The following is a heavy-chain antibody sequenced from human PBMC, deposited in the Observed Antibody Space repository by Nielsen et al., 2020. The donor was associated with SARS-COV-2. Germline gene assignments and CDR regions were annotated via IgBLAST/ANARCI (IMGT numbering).Heavy chain of an antibody. J-gene: IGHJ6*02. CDR2: IFSNDEK. Sequence: SGPTLVKPTETLTLTCTVSGFSLSNARMGVSWIRQPPGKALEWLAHIFSNDEKSYSTSLKSRLTISKDTSKSQVVLTMTNMDPVDTATYYCARTFTIFGGYGMDVWSQGTTVTVSS. V-gene: IGHV2-26*01. CDR1: GFSLSNARMG. D-gene: IGHD3-3*01. CDR3: ARTFTIFGGYGMDV.